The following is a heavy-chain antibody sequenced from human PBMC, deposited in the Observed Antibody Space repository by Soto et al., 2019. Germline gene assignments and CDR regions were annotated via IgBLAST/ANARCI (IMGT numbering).Heavy chain of an antibody. J-gene: IGHJ4*02. CDR2: IWYDGSNK. D-gene: IGHD6-13*01. Sequence: QVQLVESGGGVVQPGRSLRLSCAASGFTFSSYGMHWVRQAPGKGLEWVAVIWYDGSNKYYADSVKGRFTISRDNSKNTLYLQMNSRRAEDTAVYYCARGGAAAKFRYFDYWGQGTLVTVSS. CDR1: GFTFSSYG. CDR3: ARGGAAAKFRYFDY. V-gene: IGHV3-33*01.